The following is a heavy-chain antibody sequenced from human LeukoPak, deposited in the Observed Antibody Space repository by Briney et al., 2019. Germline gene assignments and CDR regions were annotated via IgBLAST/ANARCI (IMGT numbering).Heavy chain of an antibody. CDR2: ISGDGGST. J-gene: IGHJ1*01. CDR1: GFTFDDYA. V-gene: IGHV3-43*02. D-gene: IGHD2-15*01. CDR3: ANSGMTGYCSGGSCYSRYFQH. Sequence: HPGGSLRLSCAASGFTFDDYAMHWVRQAPGKGLEWVSLISGDGGSTYYADSVKGRFTISRDNSKNSLYLQMNSLRTEDTALYYCANSGMTGYCSGGSCYSRYFQHWGQGTLVTVSS.